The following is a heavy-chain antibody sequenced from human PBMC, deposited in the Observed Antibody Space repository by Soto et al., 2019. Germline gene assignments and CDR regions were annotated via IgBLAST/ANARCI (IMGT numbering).Heavy chain of an antibody. CDR2: ISYDGSNK. V-gene: IGHV3-30*18. J-gene: IGHJ6*02. CDR1: GFTISSYG. D-gene: IGHD3-3*01. Sequence: GGSLRLSCAASGFTISSYGMHWVRQAPGKGLEWVAVISYDGSNKYYADSVKGRFTISRDNSKNTLYLQMNSLRAEDTAVYYCAKEVWSGPMDVWAQGTTVTVSS. CDR3: AKEVWSGPMDV.